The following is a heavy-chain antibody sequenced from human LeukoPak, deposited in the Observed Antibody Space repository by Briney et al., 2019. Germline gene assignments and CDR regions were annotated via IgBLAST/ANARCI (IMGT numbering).Heavy chain of an antibody. D-gene: IGHD3-22*01. V-gene: IGHV4-39*07. CDR3: ARPGLLYYDTSVQAFDI. J-gene: IGHJ3*02. CDR1: GGSIYSSSYY. Sequence: PSETLSLTCTVSGGSIYSSSYYWGWIRQPPGKGLEWIGTIYYSGSTYYNPSLNSRLTILVDTSKNQFSLKLSSVTAADTAVYYCARPGLLYYDTSVQAFDIWGQGTMVTVSS. CDR2: IYYSGST.